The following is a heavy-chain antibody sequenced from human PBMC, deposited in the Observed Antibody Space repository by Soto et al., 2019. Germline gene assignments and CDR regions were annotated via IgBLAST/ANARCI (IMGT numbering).Heavy chain of an antibody. CDR3: AKDYESEPYSGKYAIDS. V-gene: IGHV3-23*01. CDR1: GFTFSSYV. CDR2: ISGGRST. Sequence: EVQLLESGGGLVQPGGSLRLSCAASGFTFSSYVMSWVRQAPGKGLEWVSAISGGRSTYYADSVKGRFTISRDNSKNTLDLQMKRPRAEDTALYYCAKDYESEPYSGKYAIDSWGQGTLVSVST. D-gene: IGHD1-26*01. J-gene: IGHJ5*01.